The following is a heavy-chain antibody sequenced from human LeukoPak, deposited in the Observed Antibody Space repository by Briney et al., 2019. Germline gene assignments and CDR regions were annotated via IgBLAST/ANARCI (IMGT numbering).Heavy chain of an antibody. V-gene: IGHV4-59*08. J-gene: IGHJ4*02. CDR3: ARQGVSSYQYYFDY. CDR2: IHYSGST. D-gene: IGHD3-22*01. Sequence: PSGTLSLTCTVSGGSISSYFWSWIRQTPGKGLEWIGDIHYSGSTNYNPSLKSRVTISVDTSKNQFSLKLTSVTAADTAVYYCARQGVSSYQYYFDYWGQGTLATVSS. CDR1: GGSISSYF.